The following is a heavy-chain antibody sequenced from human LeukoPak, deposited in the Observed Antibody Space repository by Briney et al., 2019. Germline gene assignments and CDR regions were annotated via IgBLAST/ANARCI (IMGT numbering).Heavy chain of an antibody. CDR1: GYTFTGYY. Sequence: ASVKVSCKASGYTFTGYYMHWVRQAPGQGLEWMGWINPSSGGTNYAQKFQGRVTMTRGTSISTAYMELSRLRSDDTAVYYCARVATIRLPYLDYWGQGTLVTVSS. D-gene: IGHD5-24*01. V-gene: IGHV1-2*02. CDR2: INPSSGGT. J-gene: IGHJ4*02. CDR3: ARVATIRLPYLDY.